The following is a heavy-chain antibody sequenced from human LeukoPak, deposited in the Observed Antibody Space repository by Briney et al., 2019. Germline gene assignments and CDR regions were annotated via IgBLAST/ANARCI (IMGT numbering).Heavy chain of an antibody. D-gene: IGHD5-12*01. CDR2: IIPILGIA. CDR3: ARAIARYGGYDY. CDR1: GGTFSSYA. Sequence: SVKVSCKAPGGTFSSYAISWVRQAPGQGLEWMGRIIPILGIANYAQKFQGRVTITADKSTSTAYMELSSLRSEDTAVYYCARAIARYGGYDYWGQGTLVTVSS. J-gene: IGHJ4*02. V-gene: IGHV1-69*04.